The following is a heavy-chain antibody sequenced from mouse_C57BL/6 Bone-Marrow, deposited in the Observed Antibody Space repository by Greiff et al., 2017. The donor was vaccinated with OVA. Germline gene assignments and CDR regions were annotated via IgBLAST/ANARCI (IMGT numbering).Heavy chain of an antibody. CDR1: GYTFTGYW. CDR3: ARHDGYWYYFDY. V-gene: IGHV1-9*01. D-gene: IGHD2-3*01. J-gene: IGHJ2*01. Sequence: QVQLQQSGAELMKPGASVKLSCKASGYTFTGYWIEWVKQRPGHGLEWIGEIFPGSGGTNYNEKFKGKATFTADTSSNTAYMQLSSLTTEDSAISYCARHDGYWYYFDYWGRGTTLTVSS. CDR2: IFPGSGGT.